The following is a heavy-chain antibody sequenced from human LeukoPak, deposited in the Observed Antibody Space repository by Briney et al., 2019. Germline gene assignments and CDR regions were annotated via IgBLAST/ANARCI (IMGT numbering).Heavy chain of an antibody. CDR1: RGTFSSYA. Sequence: SVKVSCKASRGTFSSYAISWVRQAPGQGLEWMGGIIPIFGTANYAQKFQGRVTITADESTSTAYMELSSLGSEDTAVYYCARVRVFGNDAFDIWGQGTMVTVSS. J-gene: IGHJ3*02. V-gene: IGHV1-69*13. CDR2: IIPIFGTA. D-gene: IGHD3-16*01. CDR3: ARVRVFGNDAFDI.